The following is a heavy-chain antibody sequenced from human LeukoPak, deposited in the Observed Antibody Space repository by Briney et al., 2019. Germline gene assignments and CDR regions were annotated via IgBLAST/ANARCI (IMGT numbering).Heavy chain of an antibody. CDR2: ISSSSSYT. Sequence: GGFLRLSCAASGFTFSDYYMSWIRQAPGKGLEWVSYISSSSSYTNYADSVKGRFTISRDNAKNSLYLQMNSLRAEDTAVYYCARAFNYYYYGMDVWGKGTTVTVSS. CDR3: ARAFNYYYYGMDV. J-gene: IGHJ6*04. CDR1: GFTFSDYY. V-gene: IGHV3-11*06.